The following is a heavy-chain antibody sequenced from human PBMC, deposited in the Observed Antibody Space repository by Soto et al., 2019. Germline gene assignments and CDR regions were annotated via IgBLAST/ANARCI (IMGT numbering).Heavy chain of an antibody. CDR1: GFTFSSYA. CDR3: AKVPGDSSGWYPDYFDY. V-gene: IGHV3-23*01. CDR2: ISGSGGST. J-gene: IGHJ4*02. Sequence: GGSLRLSCAASGFTFSSYAMSWVRQAPGKGLEWVSAISGSGGSTYHADSVKGRFTISRDNSKNTLYLQMNSLRAEDTAVYYCAKVPGDSSGWYPDYFDYWGQGTLVTVSS. D-gene: IGHD6-19*01.